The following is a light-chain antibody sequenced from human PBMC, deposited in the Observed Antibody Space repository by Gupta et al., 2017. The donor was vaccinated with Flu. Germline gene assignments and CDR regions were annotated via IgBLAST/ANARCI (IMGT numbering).Light chain of an antibody. CDR2: EDT. CDR1: SSDIGTNDY. Sequence: SVTISCAGTSSDIGTNDYVSWYQQHPGKATKLLIFEDTKRPSGVPDRFAGSKSGNTASLTVSGLQAEDEADFCCSSYAGSNNVVFGGGTKLTVL. V-gene: IGLV2-8*01. J-gene: IGLJ2*01. CDR3: SSYAGSNNVV.